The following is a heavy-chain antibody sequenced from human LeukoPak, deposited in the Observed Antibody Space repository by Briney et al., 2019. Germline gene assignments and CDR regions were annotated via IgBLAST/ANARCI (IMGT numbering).Heavy chain of an antibody. CDR2: IYSGGDT. V-gene: IGHV3-53*01. Sequence: PGGSLRLSCAASGLTVSSNYMSWVRQAPGKGLEWVSVIYSGGDTYYADSVKGRFTISRDNSKNTLYLQMNSLRAEDTAVYYCARARSSIAAYDYWGQGTLVTVSS. CDR3: ARARSSIAAYDY. D-gene: IGHD6-6*01. CDR1: GLTVSSNY. J-gene: IGHJ4*02.